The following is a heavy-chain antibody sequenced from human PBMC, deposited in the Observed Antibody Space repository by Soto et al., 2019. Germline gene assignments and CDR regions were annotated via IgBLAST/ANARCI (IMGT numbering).Heavy chain of an antibody. Sequence: QVQLVQSGAEVKKPGASVKVSCKVSGYTLSELSMHWVRQAPGKGLEWMGGFDPENGETIYAQKFQGRVXMXEXXSTGTISMELSSLRSEDTAVYYCATEITAAGPLDYWGQGTLVTVSS. CDR1: GYTLSELS. J-gene: IGHJ4*02. CDR3: ATEITAAGPLDY. V-gene: IGHV1-24*01. CDR2: FDPENGET. D-gene: IGHD6-13*01.